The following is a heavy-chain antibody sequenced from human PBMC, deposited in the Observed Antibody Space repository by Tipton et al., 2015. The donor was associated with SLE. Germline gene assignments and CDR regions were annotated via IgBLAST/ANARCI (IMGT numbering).Heavy chain of an antibody. Sequence: TLSLTCTVSGDSISSSNWWNWVRQPPGKGLEWIGEISHSGSTNYNPSLKSRVTISVDKSKNQLSLKLSSVTAADTAVYYCARVGRLHLEELSPPFDSWGQGTLVTVSS. D-gene: IGHD3-16*02. CDR1: GDSISSSNW. CDR3: ARVGRLHLEELSPPFDS. CDR2: ISHSGST. V-gene: IGHV4-4*02. J-gene: IGHJ4*02.